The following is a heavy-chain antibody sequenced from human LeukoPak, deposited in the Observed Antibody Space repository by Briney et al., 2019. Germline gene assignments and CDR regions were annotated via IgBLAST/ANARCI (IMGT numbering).Heavy chain of an antibody. V-gene: IGHV1-18*01. CDR3: AREGGGSVWYFDL. D-gene: IGHD6-25*01. J-gene: IGHJ2*01. CDR1: GYTFTTYG. CDR2: ISANYGST. Sequence: GASVKVSCKASGYTFTTYGFSWARQALGQGLEWMGWISANYGSTKYSQKFQDRVTMTTDTSTNTAYMELRSLRSDDTAVYYCAREGGGSVWYFDLWGRGTLVTVSS.